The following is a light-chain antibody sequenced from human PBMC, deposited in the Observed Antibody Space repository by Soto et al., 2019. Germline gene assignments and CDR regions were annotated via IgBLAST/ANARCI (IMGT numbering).Light chain of an antibody. CDR2: GNN. CDR3: QSYANLLKAI. CDR1: NSDIGAGYD. J-gene: IGLJ2*01. Sequence: QSVLTQPPSVSGAPGQRVTISCTGSNSDIGAGYDVHWSQQLPGTAPKLLIYGNNNRPSGVPDRFSGSKSGTSASLAITGRQAEEAAVYYCQSYANLLKAIFGGGTKLTVL. V-gene: IGLV1-40*01.